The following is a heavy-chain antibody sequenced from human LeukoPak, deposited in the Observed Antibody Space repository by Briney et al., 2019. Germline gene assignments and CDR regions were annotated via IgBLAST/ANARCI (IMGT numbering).Heavy chain of an antibody. CDR1: GGSISSGSYY. CDR2: IYYSGST. V-gene: IGHV4-61*10. CDR3: AALVGAGGENAFDI. Sequence: PSETLSLTCTVSGGSISSGSYYWSWIRQPAGKGLEWIGYIYYSGSTNHNPSLKSRVTISVDTSKNQFSLKLSSVTAADTAVYYCAALVGAGGENAFDIWGQGTMVTVSS. D-gene: IGHD1-26*01. J-gene: IGHJ3*02.